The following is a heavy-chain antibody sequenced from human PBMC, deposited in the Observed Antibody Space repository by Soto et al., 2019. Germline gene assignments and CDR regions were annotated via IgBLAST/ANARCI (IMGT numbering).Heavy chain of an antibody. V-gene: IGHV1-3*01. CDR3: ARDDPEQGAFDI. J-gene: IGHJ3*02. D-gene: IGHD1-26*01. Sequence: ASVKVSCKASGYTFTSYAMHWVRQAPGQRLEWMGWINAGNGNTKYSQKFQGRVTITRDTSASTAYMELSSLRSEDTAVYYCARDDPEQGAFDIWGQGTMVTVSS. CDR2: INAGNGNT. CDR1: GYTFTSYA.